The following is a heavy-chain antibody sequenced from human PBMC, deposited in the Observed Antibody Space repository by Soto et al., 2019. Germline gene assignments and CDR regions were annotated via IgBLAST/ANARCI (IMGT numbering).Heavy chain of an antibody. CDR1: GFTFSSYA. D-gene: IGHD2-15*01. CDR2: ISGSGGST. CDR3: ARDRCSGGSCYRTYAFDI. J-gene: IGHJ3*02. V-gene: IGHV3-23*01. Sequence: PGGSLRLSCAASGFTFSSYAMSWVRQAPGKGLEWVSAISGSGGSTYYADSVKGRFTLSRDNSKNTLYLQMNSLRAEDTAVYYCARDRCSGGSCYRTYAFDIWGQGTLVTVSS.